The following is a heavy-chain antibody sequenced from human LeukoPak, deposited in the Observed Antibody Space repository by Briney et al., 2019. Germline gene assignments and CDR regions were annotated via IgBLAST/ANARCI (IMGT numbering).Heavy chain of an antibody. CDR3: ARRNRGGSAGPFDP. CDR2: IYPGDSDT. CDR1: GYRFTTYW. V-gene: IGHV5-51*01. D-gene: IGHD2-15*01. J-gene: IGHJ5*02. Sequence: GESLKISCKGSGYRFTTYWIGWVRQMPGKGLEWIEIIYPGDSDTRYSPSFQGQVTISADKSISTAYLQWSSLKASDTAMYCCARRNRGGSAGPFDPLGQGTLVTVSS.